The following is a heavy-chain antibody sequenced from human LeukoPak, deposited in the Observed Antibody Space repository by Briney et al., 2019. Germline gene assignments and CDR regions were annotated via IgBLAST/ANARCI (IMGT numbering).Heavy chain of an antibody. J-gene: IGHJ4*02. V-gene: IGHV1-18*01. CDR3: ARDDIAGELLLDY. CDR1: GYTFTSYG. D-gene: IGHD1-26*01. CDR2: ISAYNGNT. Sequence: ASLKVSCKASGYTFTSYGISWVRQAPGQGLEWMRWISAYNGNTNYAQKLQGRVTMTTDTSASTAYMELRSLRSDDTAVYYCARDDIAGELLLDYWGQGTLVTVSS.